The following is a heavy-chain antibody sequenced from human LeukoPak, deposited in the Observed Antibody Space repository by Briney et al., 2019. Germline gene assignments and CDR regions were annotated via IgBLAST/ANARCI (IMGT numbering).Heavy chain of an antibody. D-gene: IGHD6-13*01. Sequence: GGSLRLSWAASGFTFSDYYMTWIRQAPGKGLERVAYITNSGSILYYADSVKGRFTISRDNAKNSLFLQMNSLRAEDTAVYYCARDGSRSWSLNTWFDPWGQGTQVTVSS. CDR1: GFTFSDYY. J-gene: IGHJ5*02. CDR3: ARDGSRSWSLNTWFDP. CDR2: ITNSGSIL. V-gene: IGHV3-11*04.